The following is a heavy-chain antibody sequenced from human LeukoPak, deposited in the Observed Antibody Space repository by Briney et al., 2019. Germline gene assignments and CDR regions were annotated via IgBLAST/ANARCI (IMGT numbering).Heavy chain of an antibody. CDR1: GFTFSSYT. Sequence: GGSLRLSCAASGFTFSSYTMNWVRQTPGKGLEWVSYISSGSSYIHYADSVKGRFTISRDNAENSLHLQMNSQRGEDTAVYYCARESDGLDFWGQGTTVTVSS. V-gene: IGHV3-21*01. CDR3: ARESDGLDF. CDR2: ISSGSSYI. J-gene: IGHJ3*01.